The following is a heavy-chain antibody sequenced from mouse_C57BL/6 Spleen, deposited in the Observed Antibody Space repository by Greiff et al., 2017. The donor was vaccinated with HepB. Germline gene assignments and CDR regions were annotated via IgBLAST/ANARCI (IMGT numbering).Heavy chain of an antibody. CDR2: IDPEDGDT. D-gene: IGHD2-4*01. CDR1: GFNIKDYY. J-gene: IGHJ3*01. Sequence: DVQLQESGAELVRPGASVKLSCTASGFNIKDYYMHWVKQRPEQGLEWIGRIDPEDGDTEYAPKFQGKATMTADTSSNTAYLQLSSLTSEDTAVYYCRGNDYDGEVEAFAYWGQGTLVTVSA. V-gene: IGHV14-1*01. CDR3: RGNDYDGEVEAFAY.